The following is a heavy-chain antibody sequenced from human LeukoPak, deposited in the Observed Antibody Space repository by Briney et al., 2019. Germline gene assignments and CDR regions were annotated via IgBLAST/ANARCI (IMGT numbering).Heavy chain of an antibody. CDR3: AKARGAVLLWFGETGSALDV. CDR2: ISWNGGSI. J-gene: IGHJ6*04. CDR1: GFTFDDYA. Sequence: PGRSLRLSWAPSGFTFDDYAMHSVRQAPGKGLEWVSGISWNGGSIGYADSVKGRFTISRDNAKNSLYLQMNSLRAEDMALYYCAKARGAVLLWFGETGSALDVWGKGTTVTVSS. V-gene: IGHV3-9*03. D-gene: IGHD3-10*01.